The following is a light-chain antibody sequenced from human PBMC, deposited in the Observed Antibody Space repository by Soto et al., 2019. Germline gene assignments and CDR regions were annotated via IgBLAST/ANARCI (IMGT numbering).Light chain of an antibody. V-gene: IGKV3-15*01. CDR2: FAS. J-gene: IGKJ4*01. CDR1: QTVSNN. Sequence: ERVMTQFPATLSVSPGAKATLSCRASQTVSNNLAWYQQKPGQAPRLLIYFASTRATGVPARFSGSGSGTDLPLTISTLQSEDFAFYYCQHYNNCPLTFGGGTKLETK. CDR3: QHYNNCPLT.